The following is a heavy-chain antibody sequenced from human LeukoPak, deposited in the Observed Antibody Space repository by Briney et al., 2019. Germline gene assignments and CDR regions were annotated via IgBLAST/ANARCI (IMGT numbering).Heavy chain of an antibody. CDR2: INWNGGST. D-gene: IGHD6-13*01. J-gene: IGHJ5*02. CDR1: GFTFDDYG. Sequence: PGGSLRLSCAASGFTFDDYGMSWVRQAPGKGLEWVSGINWNGGSTGYADSVKGRFTISRDNAKNSLYPQMNSLRAEDTALYHCARDIAAAGTPWFDPWGQGTLVTVSS. V-gene: IGHV3-20*01. CDR3: ARDIAAAGTPWFDP.